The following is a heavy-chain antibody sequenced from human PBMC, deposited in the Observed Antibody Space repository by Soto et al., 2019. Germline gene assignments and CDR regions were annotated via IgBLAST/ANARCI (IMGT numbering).Heavy chain of an antibody. CDR3: ARGGGVGVAGSAAFEM. CDR1: GYPVTAYY. D-gene: IGHD3-3*01. Sequence: QLHLVQSGAVVKKPGASVTVSCSASGYPVTAYYMHWVRQAPGRGLEWMGGINPATGGATYTQTFPGRFTMTKDPPPSTAFMELSALTSADTAGFYWARGGGVGVAGSAAFEMWGQGTLVTVSS. CDR2: INPATGGA. V-gene: IGHV1-2*02. J-gene: IGHJ4*01.